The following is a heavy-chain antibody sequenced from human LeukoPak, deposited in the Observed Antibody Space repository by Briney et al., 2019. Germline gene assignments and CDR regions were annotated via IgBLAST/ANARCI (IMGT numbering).Heavy chain of an antibody. J-gene: IGHJ4*02. D-gene: IGHD6-13*01. CDR2: ISSSSSYI. CDR3: ARDVRSSWYPTHFDY. Sequence: GGSLRLSCAASGFTFSSYSMNWVRQAPGKGLEWVSSISSSSSYIYYADSVKGRFTISRDNAKNSLYLQMNSLRAEDTAVYYCARDVRSSWYPTHFDYYGQGTLVTDSS. V-gene: IGHV3-21*01. CDR1: GFTFSSYS.